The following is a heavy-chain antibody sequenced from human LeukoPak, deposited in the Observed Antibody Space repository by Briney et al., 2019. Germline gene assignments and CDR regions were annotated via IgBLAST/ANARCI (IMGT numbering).Heavy chain of an antibody. Sequence: ASVKVSCKTSGYNFRHYGISWVRQAPGQGLEWMALISGGYNGDSNYALKLRGRLTMTTDTSTSTAYMELRSLRSDDTAVYYCARDEKKYCSGGSCPAYFDYWGQGTLVTVSS. D-gene: IGHD2-15*01. CDR2: ISGGYNGDS. CDR3: ARDEKKYCSGGSCPAYFDY. CDR1: GYNFRHYG. V-gene: IGHV1-18*01. J-gene: IGHJ4*02.